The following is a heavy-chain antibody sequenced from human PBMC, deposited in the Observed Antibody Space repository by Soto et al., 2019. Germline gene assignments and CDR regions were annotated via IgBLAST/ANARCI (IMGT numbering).Heavy chain of an antibody. CDR3: DY. CDR2: ISYDGSNK. J-gene: IGHJ4*02. CDR1: GFTFSSYG. Sequence: QMQLVESGGGVVQPGRSLRLSCAASGFTFSSYGMHWVRQAPGKGLEWVAVISYDGSNKYYADSVKGRFTISRDNSKNTLYLQMNGLRAEDTAMTYFDYWGQGTLVTVSS. V-gene: IGHV3-30*03.